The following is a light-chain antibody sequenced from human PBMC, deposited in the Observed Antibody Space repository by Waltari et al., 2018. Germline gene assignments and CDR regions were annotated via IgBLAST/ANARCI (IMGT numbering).Light chain of an antibody. V-gene: IGLV2-23*01. CDR3: CSYANNRPRV. J-gene: IGLJ3*02. Sequence: QSALTQPASVSGSPGQSITIPCTGTSSDVGSYNLVSWYQQHPGKAPKLIIYEGDKRPSGVSNRFSGSKSGDTASLTISGVQAEDEADYYCCSYANNRPRVFGGGTKLTVL. CDR2: EGD. CDR1: SSDVGSYNL.